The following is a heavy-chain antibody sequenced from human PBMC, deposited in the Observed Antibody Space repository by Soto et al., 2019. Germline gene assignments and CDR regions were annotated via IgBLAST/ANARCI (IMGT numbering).Heavy chain of an antibody. D-gene: IGHD3-9*01. J-gene: IGHJ6*02. CDR1: GYTFSSYG. Sequence: QVQLVQSGAEVKKPGASVKVSCKASGYTFSSYGINWVRQAPGQGLEWLGWVSPYDGYTNYAQILQGRVSMITDTSTKTAYMEVRSLRSDDTAVYYCARGGYYDSCGSRNYFYYGMNVWGQGTTVTVSS. V-gene: IGHV1-18*01. CDR3: ARGGYYDSCGSRNYFYYGMNV. CDR2: VSPYDGYT.